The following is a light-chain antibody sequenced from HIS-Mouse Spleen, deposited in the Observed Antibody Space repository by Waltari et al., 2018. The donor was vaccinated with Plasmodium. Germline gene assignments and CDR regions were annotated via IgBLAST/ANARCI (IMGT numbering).Light chain of an antibody. V-gene: IGLV1-40*01. J-gene: IGLJ1*01. CDR2: GNS. CDR3: QSYDSSLSGYV. Sequence: QSVLTQPPSVSGAPGQRVTISCTGSSSNIGAGYDVHWYQQLPGTAPKLLIYGNSMRTPGVPDLVSCSKSGTSASLAITGLQAEDESDYYCQSYDSSLSGYVFGTGTKVTVL. CDR1: SSNIGAGYD.